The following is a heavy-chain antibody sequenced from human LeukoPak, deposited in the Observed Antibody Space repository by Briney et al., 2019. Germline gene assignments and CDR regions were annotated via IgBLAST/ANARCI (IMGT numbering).Heavy chain of an antibody. CDR1: GGSISSYY. CDR3: ARGNYAPRYYYYMDV. V-gene: IGHV4-59*12. Sequence: SETLPLTCTVSGGSISSYYWSWIRQPPGKGLEWIGYIYYSGSTNYNPSLKSRVTISVDTSKNQFSLKLSSVTAADTAVYYCARGNYAPRYYYYMDVWGKGTTVTVSS. J-gene: IGHJ6*03. CDR2: IYYSGST. D-gene: IGHD4-11*01.